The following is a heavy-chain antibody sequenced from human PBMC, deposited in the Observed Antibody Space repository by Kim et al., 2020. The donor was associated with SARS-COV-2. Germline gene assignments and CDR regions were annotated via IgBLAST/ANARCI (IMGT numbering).Heavy chain of an antibody. D-gene: IGHD3-22*01. CDR2: ICGSGGST. Sequence: GGSLRLSCAASGFTFSSYAMSWVRQAPGKGLEWVSVICGSGGSTYYADSVKGRFTISRDNSKNTLYLQMNSLRAEDTAVYYCAKIVFNGYYPGATLFDYWGAGNPLTASPQ. J-gene: IGHJ4*02. V-gene: IGHV3-23*01. CDR1: GFTFSSYA. CDR3: AKIVFNGYYPGATLFDY.